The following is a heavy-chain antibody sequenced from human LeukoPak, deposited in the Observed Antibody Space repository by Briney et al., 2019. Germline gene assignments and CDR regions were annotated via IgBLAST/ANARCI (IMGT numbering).Heavy chain of an antibody. CDR2: IYYNGVT. J-gene: IGHJ4*02. CDR3: ARFSVPAAFDY. V-gene: IGHV4-59*01. CDR1: GGSLSPYY. D-gene: IGHD2-2*01. Sequence: PSETLSLTCTVSGGSLSPYYWTWIRRPPGKGLEWIGYIYYNGVTNYNPSLKSRVTISLNTSRNQFSLRLSSVTAADTAVYYCARFSVPAAFDYWGQGTLVTVSS.